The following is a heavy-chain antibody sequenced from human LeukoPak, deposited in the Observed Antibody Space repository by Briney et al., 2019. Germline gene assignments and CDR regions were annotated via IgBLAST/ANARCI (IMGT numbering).Heavy chain of an antibody. V-gene: IGHV3-21*01. Sequence: GGSLRLSCAASGFTFRSYSMNWVRQAPGMGLEWGSSISTSSSHIYYADSMEGRFTISRDNAKNSLYLQMNSLRGEDTAVYYCVRSYYGMDVWGQGTTVSVSS. CDR3: VRSYYGMDV. CDR1: GFTFRSYS. J-gene: IGHJ6*02. CDR2: ISTSSSHI.